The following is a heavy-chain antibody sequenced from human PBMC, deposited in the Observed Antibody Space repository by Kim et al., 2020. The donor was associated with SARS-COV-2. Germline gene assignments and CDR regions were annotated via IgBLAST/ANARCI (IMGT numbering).Heavy chain of an antibody. J-gene: IGHJ5*02. CDR3: ARDQGGSSNP. D-gene: IGHD2-15*01. Sequence: ADHVKGRFTISREHAKNSLYLQMNSLRAEDTAVYYCARDQGGSSNPWGQGTLVTVSS. V-gene: IGHV3-11*04.